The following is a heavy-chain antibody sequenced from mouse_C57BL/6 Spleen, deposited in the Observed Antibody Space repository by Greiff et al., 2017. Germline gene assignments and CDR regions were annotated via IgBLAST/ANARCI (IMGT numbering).Heavy chain of an antibody. CDR3: ARHYYDYDRHAMDY. CDR2: ISSGGSYT. J-gene: IGHJ4*01. D-gene: IGHD2-4*01. Sequence: EVQLQESGGDLVKPGGSLKLSCAASGFTFSSYGMSWVRQTPDKRLEWVATISSGGSYTYYPDSVKGRFTISRDNAKNTLYLQMSSLKSEDTAMYYCARHYYDYDRHAMDYWGQGTSVTVSS. V-gene: IGHV5-6*01. CDR1: GFTFSSYG.